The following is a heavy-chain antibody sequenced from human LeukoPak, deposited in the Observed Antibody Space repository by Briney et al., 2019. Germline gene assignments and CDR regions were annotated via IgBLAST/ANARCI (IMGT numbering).Heavy chain of an antibody. J-gene: IGHJ4*02. D-gene: IGHD5-18*01. CDR2: IYNSGST. Sequence: SETLSLTCTVSGGSVSSEGYYWSWIRQPPGKGLEWIGYIYNSGSTTYNPSLKSRVTISVDTSKNQFSLKLSSVTAADTAVYYCARRGGYKYGYNYWGQGILVTVSS. CDR1: GGSVSSEGYY. CDR3: ARRGGYKYGYNY. V-gene: IGHV4-61*08.